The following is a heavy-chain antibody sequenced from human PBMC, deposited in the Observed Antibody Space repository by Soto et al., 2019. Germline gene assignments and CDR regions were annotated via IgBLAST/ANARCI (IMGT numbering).Heavy chain of an antibody. CDR3: ARDRVVVVPAAAFDI. D-gene: IGHD2-2*01. J-gene: IGHJ3*02. Sequence: ASVKVSCKASGYTFTSYGISWVRQAPGQGLEWMGWISAYNGNTNYAQKLQGRVTMTTDTPTSTAYMELRSLRSDDTAVYYCARDRVVVVPAAAFDIWGQGTMVTVSS. CDR1: GYTFTSYG. V-gene: IGHV1-18*01. CDR2: ISAYNGNT.